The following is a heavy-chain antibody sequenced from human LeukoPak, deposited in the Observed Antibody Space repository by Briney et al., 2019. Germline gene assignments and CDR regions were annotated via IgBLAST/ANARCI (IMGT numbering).Heavy chain of an antibody. Sequence: PGRSLRLSCAASGFTFSSYGMHWVRQAPGKGLEWVAVISYDENNKYYVESVKGRFTISRDSSKNTLYLQMNSLRAEDTAVYYCAKDQSPKLTGYSSGCRPLDLWGQGTLVTVSS. V-gene: IGHV3-30*18. CDR1: GFTFSSYG. J-gene: IGHJ5*02. D-gene: IGHD6-19*01. CDR3: AKDQSPKLTGYSSGCRPLDL. CDR2: ISYDENNK.